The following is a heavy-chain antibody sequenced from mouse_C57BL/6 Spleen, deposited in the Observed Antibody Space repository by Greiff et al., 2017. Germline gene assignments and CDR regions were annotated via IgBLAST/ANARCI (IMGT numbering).Heavy chain of an antibody. J-gene: IGHJ3*01. CDR3: ARPHGSSPWFAY. D-gene: IGHD1-1*01. CDR1: GYSITSGYY. V-gene: IGHV3-6*01. CDR2: ISYDGSN. Sequence: EVQLQESGPGLVKPSQSLSLTCSVTGYSITSGYYWNWIRQFPGNKLEWMGYISYDGSNNYNPSLKNRISITRDTSKNQFFLKLNSVTTEDTATYYCARPHGSSPWFAYWGQGTLVTVSA.